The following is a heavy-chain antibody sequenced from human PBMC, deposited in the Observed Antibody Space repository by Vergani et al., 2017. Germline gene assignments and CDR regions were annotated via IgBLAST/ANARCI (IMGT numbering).Heavy chain of an antibody. D-gene: IGHD2-8*01. J-gene: IGHJ4*02. CDR3: ARGYCTNSICRGKVDS. Sequence: VQLVESGGSVVQPGRSLRLSCAASGITFWKFGMHWVRQGPGKGLEWVSGISWNSGAVDYADSVRGRFTISRDNAKNSLFLEMNSLRFEDTAVYYCARGYCTNSICRGKVDSWGQGTLVTVSS. CDR2: ISWNSGAV. V-gene: IGHV3-9*01. CDR1: GITFWKFG.